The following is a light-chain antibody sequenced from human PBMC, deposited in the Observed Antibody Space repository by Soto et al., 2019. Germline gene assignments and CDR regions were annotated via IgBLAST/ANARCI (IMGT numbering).Light chain of an antibody. CDR2: GAS. V-gene: IGKV3-15*01. CDR1: QTVTTN. Sequence: EIVMTQSPATLSASPGERVTLSCRASQTVTTNLAWYQQKPGQAPRLLIYGASTRATGIPARFSGSGSGTEFTLTISSLQSEDFAVYYCQQYNNWAPWTFGQGTKVDIK. J-gene: IGKJ1*01. CDR3: QQYNNWAPWT.